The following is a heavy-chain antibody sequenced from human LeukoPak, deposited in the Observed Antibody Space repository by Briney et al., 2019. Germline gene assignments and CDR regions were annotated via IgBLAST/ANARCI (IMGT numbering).Heavy chain of an antibody. CDR3: AREPKNYEFWSGNGMDV. V-gene: IGHV3-23*01. D-gene: IGHD3-3*01. CDR1: GFTFSNFA. Sequence: PGGSLRLSCAASGFTFSNFAMSWVRQAPGKGLEWVSAISGSGHNTYYADSVKGRFTISRDNSKNTVYLQMGSLRPEDMGVYYCAREPKNYEFWSGNGMDVWGQGTTVTVSS. CDR2: ISGSGHNT. J-gene: IGHJ6*02.